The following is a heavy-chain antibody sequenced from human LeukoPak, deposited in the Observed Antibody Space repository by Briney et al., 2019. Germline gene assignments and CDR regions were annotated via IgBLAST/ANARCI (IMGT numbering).Heavy chain of an antibody. CDR1: GFTVSSNY. CDR2: ISYDGSNK. CDR3: AKDLFGELPLYYFDY. J-gene: IGHJ4*02. V-gene: IGHV3-30*18. Sequence: GGSLRLSCAASGFTVSSNYMSWVRQAPGKGLEWVAVISYDGSNKYYADSVKGRFTISRDNSKNTLYLQMNSLRAEDTAVYYCAKDLFGELPLYYFDYWGQGTLVTVSS. D-gene: IGHD3-10*01.